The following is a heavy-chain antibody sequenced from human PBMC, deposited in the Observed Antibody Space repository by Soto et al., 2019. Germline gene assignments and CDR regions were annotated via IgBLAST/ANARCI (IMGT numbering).Heavy chain of an antibody. CDR1: GFTLTNSA. D-gene: IGHD2-21*02. J-gene: IGHJ4*02. Sequence: SVKGSLKASGFTLTNSAVQWVRQAPGQGLEWMGGIIPIFGTANYAQKFQGRVTITADESTSTAYMELSSLRSEDTAVYYCARDGSDCGGDCYSAYWGQGTLVTVSS. CDR3: ARDGSDCGGDCYSAY. V-gene: IGHV1-69*13. CDR2: IIPIFGTA.